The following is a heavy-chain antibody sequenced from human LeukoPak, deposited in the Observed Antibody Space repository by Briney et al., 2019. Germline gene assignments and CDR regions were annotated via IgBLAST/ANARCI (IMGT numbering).Heavy chain of an antibody. CDR3: AKAMGATLFDY. CDR1: GFTFSSYA. D-gene: IGHD1-26*01. V-gene: IGHV3-23*01. Sequence: GGSLRLSCAASGFTFSSYAMSWVRQAPGKELEWVSGISGSGGSTYYADSVKGRFTISRDNSKNTLYLQMNSLRAGDTAVYYCAKAMGATLFDYWGQGTLVTASP. CDR2: ISGSGGST. J-gene: IGHJ4*02.